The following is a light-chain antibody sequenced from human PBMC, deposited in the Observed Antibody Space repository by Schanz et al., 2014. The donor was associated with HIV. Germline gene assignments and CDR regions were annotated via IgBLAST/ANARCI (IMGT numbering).Light chain of an antibody. CDR2: GAS. J-gene: IGKJ4*01. CDR3: QQSGDSGGT. CDR1: QSVSSY. Sequence: EIVLTQSPGTLSLSPGEGGTLSCRASQSVSSYLAWYQQKPGQAPTLLIYGASSRATGIPDRFSGSGSGTDFTLTISRLEPEDFAVYYCQQSGDSGGTFGGGTKVDMK. V-gene: IGKV3-20*01.